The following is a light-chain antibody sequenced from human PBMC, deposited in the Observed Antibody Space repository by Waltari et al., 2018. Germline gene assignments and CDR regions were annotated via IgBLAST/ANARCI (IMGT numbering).Light chain of an antibody. CDR1: SRAVGGYNY. Sequence: QSALTQPRSVSGSPGQSVAIPCTGTSRAVGGYNYVSWYQQHPGKAPKIIIYDVPKRPSGVPDRFSGSKSGNTASLTISGLQAEDEADYYCCSYAGSDTYVFGTGTEVTVL. CDR2: DVP. CDR3: CSYAGSDTYV. J-gene: IGLJ1*01. V-gene: IGLV2-11*01.